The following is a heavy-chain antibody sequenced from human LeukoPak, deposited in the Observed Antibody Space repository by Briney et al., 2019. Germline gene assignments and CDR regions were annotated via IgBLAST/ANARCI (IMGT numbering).Heavy chain of an antibody. CDR2: INPNSGGT. CDR3: ASDTAVAGNDAFDI. J-gene: IGHJ3*02. D-gene: IGHD6-19*01. V-gene: IGHV1-2*02. Sequence: ASVKVSCKASGYTFTGYYMHWVRQAPGQGLEWMGWINPNSGGTNYAQKFQGRVTMTRDTSISTAYMELSRLRSDDTAVYYCASDTAVAGNDAFDIWGQGTMVTVSS. CDR1: GYTFTGYY.